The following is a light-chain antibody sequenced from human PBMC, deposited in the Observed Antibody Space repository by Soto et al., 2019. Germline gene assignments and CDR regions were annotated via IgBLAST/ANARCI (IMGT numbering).Light chain of an antibody. CDR1: QSISSW. CDR2: DAS. Sequence: DIQMTQSPSTLSASVGDRVTITCRASQSISSWLAWCQQKPGKAPKLLIYDASSLESGVPSRFSGSGSGTEFTLTISSLQPDDFSTYYCQQYNSYLWTFGQGTNVEIK. CDR3: QQYNSYLWT. V-gene: IGKV1-5*01. J-gene: IGKJ1*01.